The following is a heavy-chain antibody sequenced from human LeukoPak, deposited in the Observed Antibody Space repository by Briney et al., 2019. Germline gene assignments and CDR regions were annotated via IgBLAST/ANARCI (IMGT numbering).Heavy chain of an antibody. CDR3: AAGDIAVAGTPNYYYGMDV. CDR1: GGAFSSYT. Sequence: SVKVSCKASGGAFSSYTISWVRQAPGQGLEWMGRIIPILGIANYAQKFQGRVTITADKSTSTAYMELSSLRSEDTAVYYCAAGDIAVAGTPNYYYGMDVWGQGTTVTVSS. CDR2: IIPILGIA. V-gene: IGHV1-69*02. D-gene: IGHD6-19*01. J-gene: IGHJ6*02.